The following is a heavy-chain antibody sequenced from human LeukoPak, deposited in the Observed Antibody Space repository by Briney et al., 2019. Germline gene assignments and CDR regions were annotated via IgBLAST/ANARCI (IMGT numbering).Heavy chain of an antibody. CDR1: GFTFSSYG. J-gene: IGHJ6*02. D-gene: IGHD6-19*01. V-gene: IGHV3-30*03. Sequence: GGSLRLSCAASGFTFSSYGMHWVRQAPGKGLEWVAVISYDGSNKYYADSVKGRFTISRDNSKNTLYLQMNSLRAEDTAVYYCARDLPYSSGWTKSYYYYGMDVWGQGTTVTVSS. CDR2: ISYDGSNK. CDR3: ARDLPYSSGWTKSYYYYGMDV.